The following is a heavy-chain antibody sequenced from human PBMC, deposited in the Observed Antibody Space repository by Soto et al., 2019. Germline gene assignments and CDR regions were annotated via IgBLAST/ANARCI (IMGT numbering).Heavy chain of an antibody. J-gene: IGHJ5*02. CDR1: GDTFTSYY. D-gene: IGHD3-3*01. CDR2: INPHGGST. Sequence: ASVKVSCKAPGDTFTSYYLNWVREAPGQGLEWMGVINPHGGSTKYAQKFQGRITMTRDTSRSTVYMELSSLRSDDTAIYYCARSSGGNFGIIIEGSNWFDPWGQGTLVTVSS. V-gene: IGHV1-46*01. CDR3: ARSSGGNFGIIIEGSNWFDP.